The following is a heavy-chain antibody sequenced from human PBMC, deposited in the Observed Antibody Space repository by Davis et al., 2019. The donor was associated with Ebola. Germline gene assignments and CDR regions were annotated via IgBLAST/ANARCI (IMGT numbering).Heavy chain of an antibody. CDR2: IYPGDSET. CDR3: ARLRSITRLTSFYY. D-gene: IGHD3-10*01. CDR1: QYSFSKFW. Sequence: GESLKISCKGSQYSFSKFWIGWVRQMPGKGLECMGIIYPGDSETRYSPSFQGQVTISADKSITTAYLQWSSLKASDTAMYYCARLRSITRLTSFYYWGQGTLVTVSS. V-gene: IGHV5-51*01. J-gene: IGHJ4*02.